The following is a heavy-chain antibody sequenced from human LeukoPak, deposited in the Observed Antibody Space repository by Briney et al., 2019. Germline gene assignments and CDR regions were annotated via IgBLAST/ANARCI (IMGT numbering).Heavy chain of an antibody. CDR1: GGSISSHY. D-gene: IGHD5-24*01. Sequence: SETLSLTCIVSGGSISSHYWSWIRQPPGKGLEWIGYISYSGVTESNPSLKSRVTISVDTSKNQFSLKLSSVTAADTAVYYCTRDRRGGYNYVDLWGQGTLVTVSS. CDR3: TRDRRGGYNYVDL. V-gene: IGHV4-59*11. CDR2: ISYSGVT. J-gene: IGHJ5*02.